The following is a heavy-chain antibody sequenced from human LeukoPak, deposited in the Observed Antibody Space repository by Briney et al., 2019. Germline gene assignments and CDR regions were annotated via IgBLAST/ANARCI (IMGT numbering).Heavy chain of an antibody. CDR1: GFTVSSNY. J-gene: IGHJ4*02. CDR3: ARDLGSSWTGY. Sequence: GGSLRLSCAASGFTVSSNYMSWVRQAPGKGLEWVSVIYSGGSTYYADSVKGRFTISRDNSKNTLYLQMNSLRAEDTAVYYCARDLGSSWTGYWGQGTLATVSS. V-gene: IGHV3-66*02. CDR2: IYSGGST. D-gene: IGHD6-13*01.